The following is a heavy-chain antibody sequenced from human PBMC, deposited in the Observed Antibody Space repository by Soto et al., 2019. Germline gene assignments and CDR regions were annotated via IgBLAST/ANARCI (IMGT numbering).Heavy chain of an antibody. CDR1: GYTFTSYY. Sequence: ASVKVSCKASGYTFTSYYMHWVRQAPGQGLEWMGIINPSGGSTSYAQKFQGRVTMTRDTSTSTVYMELSSLRSEDTAVYYCARGGIVVVPAANYYHYGMDVWGQGTKVTVSS. D-gene: IGHD2-2*01. CDR2: INPSGGST. CDR3: ARGGIVVVPAANYYHYGMDV. V-gene: IGHV1-46*01. J-gene: IGHJ6*02.